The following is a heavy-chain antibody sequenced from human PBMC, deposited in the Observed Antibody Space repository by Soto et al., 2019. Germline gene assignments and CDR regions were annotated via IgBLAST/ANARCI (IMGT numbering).Heavy chain of an antibody. J-gene: IGHJ4*02. D-gene: IGHD3-3*01. Sequence: SETLSLTCTVSGGSISSYYWSWIRQPPGKGLEWIGYIYYSGSTNYNPSLKSRVTISVDTSKNQFSLKLSSVTAADTAVYYCAKGPYYDFWSGYYHSHYFDYWGQGTLVTVSS. CDR2: IYYSGST. V-gene: IGHV4-59*01. CDR3: AKGPYYDFWSGYYHSHYFDY. CDR1: GGSISSYY.